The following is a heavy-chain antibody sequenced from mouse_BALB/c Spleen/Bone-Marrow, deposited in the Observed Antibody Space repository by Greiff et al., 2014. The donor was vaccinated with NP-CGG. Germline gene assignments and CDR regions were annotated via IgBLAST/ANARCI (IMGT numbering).Heavy chain of an antibody. D-gene: IGHD2-2*01. CDR1: GYTFTSCW. J-gene: IGHJ3*01. CDR3: TRGGVYYAYDGAWFAY. CDR2: IYPGSGST. V-gene: IGHV1S22*01. Sequence: GSELVRPGASVKLSCKASGYTFTSCWMHWVKQRPGQGLEWIGNIYPGSGSTNYDEKFKSKATLTVDTSSSTAYMQLSSLTSEDSAVYYCTRGGVYYAYDGAWFAYWGQGTLVTVSA.